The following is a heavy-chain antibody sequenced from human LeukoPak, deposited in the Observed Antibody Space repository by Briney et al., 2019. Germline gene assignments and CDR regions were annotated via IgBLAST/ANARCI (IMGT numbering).Heavy chain of an antibody. CDR1: GGSISRYY. D-gene: IGHD3-22*01. CDR2: IYYSGST. Sequence: SETLSLTCTVSGGSISRYYWSWIRQPPGKGLEWIGYIYYSGSTNYNPSLKSRVTISVDTSKNHFSLKLSSVTAADTAVYYCARRFYYDSTENWFDPWGQGTLVTVSS. J-gene: IGHJ5*02. CDR3: ARRFYYDSTENWFDP. V-gene: IGHV4-59*12.